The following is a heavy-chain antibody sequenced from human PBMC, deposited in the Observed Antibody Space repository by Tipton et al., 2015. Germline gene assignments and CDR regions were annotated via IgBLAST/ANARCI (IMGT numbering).Heavy chain of an antibody. D-gene: IGHD4-17*01. CDR1: TYSISRDSY. CDR3: ARSRYTVTPDS. Sequence: TLSLTCTISTYSISRDSYWGWIRQPPGKGLEWIGSISHSGNTYYNPSLKSRVTMSRDTSKNQFSLKLTSVTAADTAVYYCARSRYTVTPDSWGQGTLVTVSS. V-gene: IGHV4-38-2*02. J-gene: IGHJ4*02. CDR2: ISHSGNT.